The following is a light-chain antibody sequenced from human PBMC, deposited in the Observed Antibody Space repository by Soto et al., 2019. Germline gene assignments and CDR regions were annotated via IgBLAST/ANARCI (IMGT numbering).Light chain of an antibody. V-gene: IGKV1-33*01. J-gene: IGKJ5*01. CDR1: QDISNY. CDR3: QQDDKLPPIT. CDR2: DGS. Sequence: DIQMTQSPSSLSASVGDRVTITCQASQDISNYLNWYQQKPGKAPKLLIYDGSNLETGVPPRFSRSGSGTDFTFTISSLQPEDIATYYCQQDDKLPPITFGQGTRLEIK.